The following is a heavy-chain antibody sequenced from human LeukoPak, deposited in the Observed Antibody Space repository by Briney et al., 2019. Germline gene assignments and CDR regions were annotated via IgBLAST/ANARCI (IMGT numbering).Heavy chain of an antibody. CDR2: ISSSSSYI. D-gene: IGHD4-17*01. Sequence: GGSLRLSCAASGFTFSSYSMNWVRQAPGKGLEWVSSISSSSSYIYYADSVKGRFTISRDNAKNSLYLQMNSLRAEDTAVYYCARGAPFINGDYGAFDIWGQGTMVTVSS. CDR3: ARGAPFINGDYGAFDI. CDR1: GFTFSSYS. J-gene: IGHJ3*02. V-gene: IGHV3-21*01.